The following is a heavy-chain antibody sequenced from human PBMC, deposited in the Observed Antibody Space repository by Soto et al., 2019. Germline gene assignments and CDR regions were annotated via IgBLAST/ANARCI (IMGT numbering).Heavy chain of an antibody. D-gene: IGHD4-17*01. J-gene: IGHJ4*02. CDR2: VLATGSAT. CDR1: GFTFSTYT. V-gene: IGHV3-23*01. Sequence: EVQLLESGGGLVQPGGSLSLSCAASGFTFSTYTMNWVRQPPGRGLEWVSAVLATGSATFYADSVKGRFTISRDNSKNTLYLQMNNLRAEDTAVYYCAKDFTPDGYWDFDYWGQGTLVTVSS. CDR3: AKDFTPDGYWDFDY.